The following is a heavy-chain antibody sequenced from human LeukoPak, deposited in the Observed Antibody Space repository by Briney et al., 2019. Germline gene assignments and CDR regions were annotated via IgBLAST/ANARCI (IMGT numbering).Heavy chain of an antibody. CDR3: ARGRYCSSTSCPTKSGGMDV. Sequence: SETLSLTCAAYGGSFSGYYWSWIRQPPGKGLEWIGEINHSGSTNYNPSLKSRVTISVDTSKNQFSLKLSSVTAADTAVYYCARGRYCSSTSCPTKSGGMDVWGKGTTVTVSS. CDR1: GGSFSGYY. CDR2: INHSGST. D-gene: IGHD2-2*01. J-gene: IGHJ6*04. V-gene: IGHV4-34*01.